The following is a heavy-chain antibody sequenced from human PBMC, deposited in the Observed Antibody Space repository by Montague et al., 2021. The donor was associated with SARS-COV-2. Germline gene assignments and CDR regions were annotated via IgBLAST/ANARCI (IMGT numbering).Heavy chain of an antibody. Sequence: SETLSLTCAVYGGSFSGYYWSRIRQPPGKGLEWIGEINHSGSTNYNPSLKSRDTVSVDTSKNQFSLKLSSVTAADTAVYYCAVNYGSGSYSTYYYGMDVWGQGTTVTVSS. D-gene: IGHD3-10*01. CDR1: GGSFSGYY. CDR2: INHSGST. V-gene: IGHV4-34*01. CDR3: AVNYGSGSYSTYYYGMDV. J-gene: IGHJ6*02.